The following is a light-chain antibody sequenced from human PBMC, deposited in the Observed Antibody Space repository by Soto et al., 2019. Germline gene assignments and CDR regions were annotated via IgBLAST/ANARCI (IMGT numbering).Light chain of an antibody. CDR3: QQYGSSPPT. CDR1: QSVSSSF. CDR2: GTS. Sequence: EIVLTQSPGTLSLSPGERATLSCRASQSVSSSFLAWYQQKPGQAPRLLIYGTSSRATGIPERFSGSGSGTDFTLTISRLEPEDFAVYFCQQYGSSPPTFGLGTKVEIK. J-gene: IGKJ1*01. V-gene: IGKV3-20*01.